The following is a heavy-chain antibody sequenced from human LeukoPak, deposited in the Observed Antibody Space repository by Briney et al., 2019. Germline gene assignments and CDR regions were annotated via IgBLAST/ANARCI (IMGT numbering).Heavy chain of an antibody. J-gene: IGHJ5*02. D-gene: IGHD6-13*01. CDR2: MNPNSGNT. CDR1: GYTFTSYD. CDR3: TAAADIWFDP. Sequence: ASVKVSCKASGYTFTSYDINWVRQATGQGLEWMGWMNPNSGNTGYAQKFQGRVTITRNTSMSTAYMELSSLRSEDTAVYYCTAAADIWFDPWGQGTLVTVSS. V-gene: IGHV1-8*03.